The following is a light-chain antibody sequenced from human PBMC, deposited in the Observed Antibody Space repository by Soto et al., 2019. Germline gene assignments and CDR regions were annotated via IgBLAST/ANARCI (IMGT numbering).Light chain of an antibody. Sequence: EIVMTQSPVTLSVSPVERATLSCRASQSVSSSYLAWYQQKPGQAPRLLIYGASSRAFDIPDRFSGSGSGTDFTLTISRLEPEDFAVYYCQQYGNSPITFGQGTRLENK. V-gene: IGKV3-20*01. CDR1: QSVSSSY. CDR2: GAS. J-gene: IGKJ5*01. CDR3: QQYGNSPIT.